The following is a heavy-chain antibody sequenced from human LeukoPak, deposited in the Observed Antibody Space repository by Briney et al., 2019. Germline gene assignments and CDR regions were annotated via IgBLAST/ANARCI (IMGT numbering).Heavy chain of an antibody. V-gene: IGHV3-30*04. CDR1: GFTFSSYA. Sequence: GGSLRLSCAASGFTFSSYAMHWVRQAPGKGLEWVAVISYDGSNKYYADSVKGRFTISRDKSKNTLYLQMNSLRAEDTAVYYCAKARRHLDGYNLGAFEYWGQGTLVSVSS. CDR3: AKARRHLDGYNLGAFEY. J-gene: IGHJ4*02. D-gene: IGHD5-24*01. CDR2: ISYDGSNK.